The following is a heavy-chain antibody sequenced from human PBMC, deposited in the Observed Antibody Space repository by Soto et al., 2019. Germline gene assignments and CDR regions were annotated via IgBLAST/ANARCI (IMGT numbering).Heavy chain of an antibody. CDR2: ISSSGSTI. V-gene: IGHV3-11*01. J-gene: IGHJ3*02. Sequence: PGGSLRLSCAAFGFTFSDYYMSWILQAPGKGLEWVSYISSSGSTIYYADSVKGRFTISRDNAKNSLYLQMNSLRAEDTAVYYCAREGGAARRRAFDIWGQGTMVTVSS. CDR3: AREGGAARRRAFDI. D-gene: IGHD6-6*01. CDR1: GFTFSDYY.